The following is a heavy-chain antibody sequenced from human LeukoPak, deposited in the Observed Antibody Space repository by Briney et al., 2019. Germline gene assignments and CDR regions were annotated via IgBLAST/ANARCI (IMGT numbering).Heavy chain of an antibody. J-gene: IGHJ4*02. Sequence: QPGGSLRLSCAASGFIFSSYEMNWVRQAPGKGLEWVSYISSSGTTIYYADSEKGRFTISRDNAKNSLYLQMNSLRAEDTAVYYCARPDGDYYYGSGSYFHYWGQGTLVTVSS. D-gene: IGHD3-10*01. CDR3: ARPDGDYYYGSGSYFHY. CDR2: ISSSGTTI. V-gene: IGHV3-48*03. CDR1: GFIFSSYE.